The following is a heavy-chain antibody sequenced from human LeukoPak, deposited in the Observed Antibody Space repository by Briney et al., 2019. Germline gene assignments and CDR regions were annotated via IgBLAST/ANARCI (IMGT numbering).Heavy chain of an antibody. Sequence: PSETLSLTCTVSGGSISSGVYYWSWIRQPPGKGLEWIGYIYYSGSTYYNPSLKSRVTISVDTSKNQFSLKLSSVTAAGTAVYYCARGNGDYNGYWGQGTLVTVSS. J-gene: IGHJ4*02. CDR3: ARGNGDYNGY. V-gene: IGHV4-30-4*01. CDR2: IYYSGST. D-gene: IGHD1-1*01. CDR1: GGSISSGVYY.